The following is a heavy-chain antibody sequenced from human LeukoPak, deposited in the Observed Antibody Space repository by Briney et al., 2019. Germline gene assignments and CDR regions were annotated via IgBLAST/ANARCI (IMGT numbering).Heavy chain of an antibody. CDR1: GGSISSYY. CDR3: ARVYYDSSGYLGYYYYYMDV. Sequence: PSETLSLTCTVSGGSISSYYWSWIRQPPGKGLEWIGYIYYSGSTNYNPSLKSRVTISVDTSKNQFSLKLSSVTAADTAVYYCARVYYDSSGYLGYYYYYMDVWGKGTTVTISS. J-gene: IGHJ6*03. D-gene: IGHD3-22*01. V-gene: IGHV4-59*01. CDR2: IYYSGST.